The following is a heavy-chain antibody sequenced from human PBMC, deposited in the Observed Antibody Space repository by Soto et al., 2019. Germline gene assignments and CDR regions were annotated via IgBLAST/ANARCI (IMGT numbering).Heavy chain of an antibody. CDR1: GGSFSTYY. Sequence: SETPSLTCVVSGGSFSTYYYSWIRQSPGKGLEWIGEINHNGNNNYSPSLKSRVTMSLDTSKNQFSLKLTSVTAADTAVYYCARGGSNDWQVAFDIWGQGTMVTVSS. J-gene: IGHJ3*02. D-gene: IGHD3-9*01. CDR3: ARGGSNDWQVAFDI. V-gene: IGHV4-34*01. CDR2: INHNGNN.